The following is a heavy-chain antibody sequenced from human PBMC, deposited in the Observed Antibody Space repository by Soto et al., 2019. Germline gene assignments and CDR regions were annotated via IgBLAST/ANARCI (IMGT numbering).Heavy chain of an antibody. CDR1: GFTFSAYG. D-gene: IGHD6-25*01. J-gene: IGHJ5*01. CDR3: ARSIVPKVTRLILT. CDR2: ISYDGTDK. V-gene: IGHV3-30-3*01. Sequence: QAGGSLRLSCAASGFTFSAYGLHWVRQAPGKGLEWVALISYDGTDKTYADSVKGRFTISRDNSQNTLSLQMNSLGPEDTAVYYCARSIVPKVTRLILTWGQGTLATV.